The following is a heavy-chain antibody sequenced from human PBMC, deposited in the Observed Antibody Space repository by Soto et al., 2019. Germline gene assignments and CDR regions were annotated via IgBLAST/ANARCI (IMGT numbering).Heavy chain of an antibody. D-gene: IGHD3-10*01. CDR2: MIPNLGIA. V-gene: IGHV1-8*01. J-gene: IGHJ4*02. CDR1: GYTFTSYD. Sequence: GASVKVSCKASGYTFTSYDINWVRQATGQGLEWMGRMIPNLGIANYAQKFQGRVTMTGDTSMSTAYMELSSLRSEDTAVYYCAGLASPYFHLDDFDYWGQGTLVTVSS. CDR3: AGLASPYFHLDDFDY.